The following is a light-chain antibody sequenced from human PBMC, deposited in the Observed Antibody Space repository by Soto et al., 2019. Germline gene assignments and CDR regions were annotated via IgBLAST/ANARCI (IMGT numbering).Light chain of an antibody. Sequence: EIVLTQSPATLSSFPGDRVTLSCRASQYINTRLAWYQHRPGQAPRLLIYQTSIRAAGIPARFSASGTGTEFTLTISSLQSEDFAEYNCQQYSKWPITFGQGHDWRL. J-gene: IGKJ5*01. CDR3: QQYSKWPIT. CDR1: QYINTR. CDR2: QTS. V-gene: IGKV3D-15*01.